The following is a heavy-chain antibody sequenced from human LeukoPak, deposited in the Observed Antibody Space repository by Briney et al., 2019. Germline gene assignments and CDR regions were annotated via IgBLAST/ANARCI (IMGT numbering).Heavy chain of an antibody. CDR3: ATVAIRAEFPFDH. CDR2: INHNGNT. V-gene: IGHV4-34*01. Sequence: KPSETLSLTFGVSGGSFSTFYWKWIRQHPGKGLEWIGEINHNGNTNYNPSLKGRVTPSVDKSKNQFSLKLRSVTAADTALYYCATVAIRAEFPFDHWGQGLLVTVSS. CDR1: GGSFSTFY. J-gene: IGHJ4*02. D-gene: IGHD3-10*01.